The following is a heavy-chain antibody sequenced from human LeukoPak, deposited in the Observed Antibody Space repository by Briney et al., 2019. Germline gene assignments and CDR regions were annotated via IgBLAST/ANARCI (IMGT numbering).Heavy chain of an antibody. D-gene: IGHD4-17*01. J-gene: IGHJ4*02. CDR3: AKAHYGDYALGY. Sequence: GGSLRLSCAASGFTFSSNGMHRVRQAPGKGLEWVAVISYDGSNKYYADSVKGRFTISRDNSKNTLYLQTNSLRAEDTAVYYCAKAHYGDYALGYWGQGTLVTVSS. CDR1: GFTFSSNG. CDR2: ISYDGSNK. V-gene: IGHV3-30*18.